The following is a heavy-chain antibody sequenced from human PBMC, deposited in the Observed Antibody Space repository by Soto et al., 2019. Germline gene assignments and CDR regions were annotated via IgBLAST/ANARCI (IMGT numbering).Heavy chain of an antibody. CDR1: GFTFSDYW. V-gene: IGHV3-74*01. J-gene: IGHJ6*04. CDR2: ISSGGSST. CDR3: ARVLTSEDGHYYYALDV. Sequence: EVQLVESGGGLVQPGGSLRLSCAASGFTFSDYWMHWVRQAPGKGLVWVSRISSGGSSTDYADSVKGRFIVFRDNAKYTLYLHMNSLRAEDTAVDYCARVLTSEDGHYYYALDVWGKGTTVTVSS.